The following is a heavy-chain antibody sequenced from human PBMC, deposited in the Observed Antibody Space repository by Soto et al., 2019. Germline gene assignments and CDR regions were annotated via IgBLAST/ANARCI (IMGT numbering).Heavy chain of an antibody. Sequence: QVQLVQSGAEVKKPGASVKVSCKASGYTFTSYGISWVRQAPGQGLEWMGWISAYNGNTNYAQKLQGRVTMTTDTSKSKAYMELRSLRSDDTAVYYCARVGVAGTYYYYCGMDVWGQGTTVTVSS. V-gene: IGHV1-18*01. CDR2: ISAYNGNT. J-gene: IGHJ6*02. CDR3: ARVGVAGTYYYYCGMDV. D-gene: IGHD6-19*01. CDR1: GYTFTSYG.